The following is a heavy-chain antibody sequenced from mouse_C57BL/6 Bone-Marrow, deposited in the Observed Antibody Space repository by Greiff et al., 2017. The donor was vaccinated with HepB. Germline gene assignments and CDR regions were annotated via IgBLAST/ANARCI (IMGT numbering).Heavy chain of an antibody. CDR1: GYTFTSYW. CDR3: ARGLYGSSFAY. V-gene: IGHV1-52*01. J-gene: IGHJ3*01. D-gene: IGHD1-1*01. Sequence: QVQLQQPGAELVRPGSSVKLSCKASGYTFTSYWMHWVKQRPIQGLEWIGNIDPSDSETHYNQKFKDKATLTVDKSSSTAYMQLSSLTSEDSAVYYCARGLYGSSFAYWGQGTLVTVSA. CDR2: IDPSDSET.